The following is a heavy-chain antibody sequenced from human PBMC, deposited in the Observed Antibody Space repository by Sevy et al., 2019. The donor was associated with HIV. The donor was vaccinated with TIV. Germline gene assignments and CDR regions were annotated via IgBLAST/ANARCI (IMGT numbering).Heavy chain of an antibody. Sequence: GGSLRLSCAASGFTFSSYSMNWVRQAPGKGLEWVSSISSSSSYIYYADSVKGRFTISRDNAKNSLYLQMNSLRAEDTAVYYCARDNMAPSGYEDYYYYGMDVWGQGTTVTVSS. J-gene: IGHJ6*02. CDR2: ISSSSSYI. CDR3: ARDNMAPSGYEDYYYYGMDV. D-gene: IGHD5-12*01. CDR1: GFTFSSYS. V-gene: IGHV3-21*01.